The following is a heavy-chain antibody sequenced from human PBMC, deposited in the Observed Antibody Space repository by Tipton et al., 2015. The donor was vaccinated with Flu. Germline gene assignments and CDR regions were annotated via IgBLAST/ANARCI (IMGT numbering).Heavy chain of an antibody. CDR3: ARGTAQYSSSWYY. CDR1: GDSISTSGYF. CDR2: IYYLGSI. V-gene: IGHV4-39*07. J-gene: IGHJ4*02. D-gene: IGHD6-13*01. Sequence: TLSLTCTVSGDSISTSGYFWGWIRQSPGKGLEWIGNIYYLGSIYYNPSLKSRVTLSLDTSKNQFSLKLDSVTAADTAVYYCARGTAQYSSSWYYWGQGTLVTVSS.